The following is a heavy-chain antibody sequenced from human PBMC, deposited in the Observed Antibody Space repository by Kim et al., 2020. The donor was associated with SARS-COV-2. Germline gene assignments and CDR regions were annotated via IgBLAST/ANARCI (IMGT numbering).Heavy chain of an antibody. CDR2: ISGAATA. V-gene: IGHV3-23*01. CDR1: GYNFKEYA. Sequence: GGSLRLSCIASGYNFKEYAISWVRQAPGKGLEWVSGISGAATAYSAESVTARFTSFIVFSIKYVTMQLLHLSIVDMAIYYCSSYRYGSGCVWYFEHLVQG. D-gene: IGHD6-25*01. J-gene: IGHJ4*02. CDR3: SSYRYGSGCVWYFEH.